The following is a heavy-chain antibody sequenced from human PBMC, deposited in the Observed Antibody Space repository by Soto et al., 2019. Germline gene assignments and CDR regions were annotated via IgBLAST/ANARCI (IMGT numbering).Heavy chain of an antibody. D-gene: IGHD3-3*01. CDR2: IIPIFGTA. V-gene: IGHV1-69*13. J-gene: IGHJ4*02. Sequence: GASVKVSCKASGGTFSSYAISCVRQAPGQGLEWMGGIIPIFGTANYAQKFQGRVTITADESTSTAYMELSSLRSEDTAVYYCARWAYDFWSGYYGYFDYWGQGTLVTVSS. CDR3: ARWAYDFWSGYYGYFDY. CDR1: GGTFSSYA.